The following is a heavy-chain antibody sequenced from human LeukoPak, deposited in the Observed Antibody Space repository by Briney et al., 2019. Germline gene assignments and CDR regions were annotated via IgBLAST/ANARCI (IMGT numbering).Heavy chain of an antibody. CDR2: INPSGGHT. CDR3: AREGGSSSWYDY. CDR1: GYTFTSYY. D-gene: IGHD6-13*01. J-gene: IGHJ4*02. Sequence: ASVKVSCKASGYTFTSYYMHWVRQAPGQGLEWMGTINPSGGHTSYAQKLQGRVTMTRDTSTSTVYMEMSSLRSEDTALYYCAREGGSSSWYDYWGQGTLVTVSS. V-gene: IGHV1-46*04.